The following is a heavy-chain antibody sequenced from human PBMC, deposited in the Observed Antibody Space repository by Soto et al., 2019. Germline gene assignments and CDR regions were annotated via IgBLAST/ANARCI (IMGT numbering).Heavy chain of an antibody. V-gene: IGHV1-18*01. CDR2: ISPYNGDT. CDR3: ARRGTNTWDADFDY. J-gene: IGHJ4*02. Sequence: QVQLVQSGAEVKNPGASVKVSCKASGYTFTSYGISWVRQAPGQGLEWVGWISPYNGDTSYAQKLQGRVTMTTDTSTSSAYMELRSLRSDDTALYYCARRGTNTWDADFDYWGQGTLVTVSS. D-gene: IGHD1-26*01. CDR1: GYTFTSYG.